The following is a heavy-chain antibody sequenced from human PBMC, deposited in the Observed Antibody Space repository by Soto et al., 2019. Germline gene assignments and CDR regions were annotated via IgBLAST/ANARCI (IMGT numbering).Heavy chain of an antibody. V-gene: IGHV1-69*13. J-gene: IGHJ6*02. D-gene: IGHD6-6*01. CDR1: GGTFSSYA. CDR3: ARGSIAARGRYYYGMDV. CDR2: IIPIFGTA. Sequence: SVKVSCKASGGTFSSYAISWVRQAPGQGLEWMGGIIPIFGTANYAQKFQGRVTITADESTSTAYMELSSLRSEDTAVYYCARGSIAARGRYYYGMDVWGQGTTVTVS.